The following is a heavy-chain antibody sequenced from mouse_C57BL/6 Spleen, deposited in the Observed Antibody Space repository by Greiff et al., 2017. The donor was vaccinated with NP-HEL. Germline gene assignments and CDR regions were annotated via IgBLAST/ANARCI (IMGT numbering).Heavy chain of an antibody. CDR3: TTRGNGYYFDY. D-gene: IGHD2-2*01. J-gene: IGHJ2*01. CDR2: IDPENGDT. V-gene: IGHV14-4*01. CDR1: GFNIKDDY. Sequence: EVQLQQSGAELVRPGASVKLSCTASGFNIKDDYMHWVKQRPEQGLEWIGWIDPENGDTEYASKFQGKATITADTSSKTAYLQLSSLTSEDTAVYYCTTRGNGYYFDYWGQGTTLTVSS.